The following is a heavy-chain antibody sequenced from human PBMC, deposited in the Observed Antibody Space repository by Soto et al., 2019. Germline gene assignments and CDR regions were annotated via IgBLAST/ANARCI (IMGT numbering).Heavy chain of an antibody. D-gene: IGHD6-6*01. CDR1: GFTFSNYA. CDR3: AKERTAKQLVPGSH. J-gene: IGHJ4*02. CDR2: ISGSGGDT. V-gene: IGHV3-23*01. Sequence: SGGSLRLSCAASGFTFSNYAMIWVRQAPGKGLEWVSAISGSGGDTYYADSVKGRFTISRDNSKNTIYLQMNSLRAEDTAVYYCAKERTAKQLVPGSHWGQGSPVTVSS.